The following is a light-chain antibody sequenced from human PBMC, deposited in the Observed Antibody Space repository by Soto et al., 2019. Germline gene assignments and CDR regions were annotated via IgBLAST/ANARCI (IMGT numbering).Light chain of an antibody. Sequence: TLSASVGDRVTITCRASQSITNCLAWYQQKPGKAPKLLIFDASSLRSGVPSRFSGSGSGTEFTLTISSLQPEDFATYYCQQHDPYSPYTFGQGTRLEIK. CDR3: QQHDPYSPYT. J-gene: IGKJ5*01. CDR2: DAS. CDR1: QSITNC. V-gene: IGKV1-5*03.